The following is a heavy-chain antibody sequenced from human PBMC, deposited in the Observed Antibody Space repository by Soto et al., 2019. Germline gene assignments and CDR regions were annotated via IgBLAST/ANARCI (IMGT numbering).Heavy chain of an antibody. CDR3: ARSGGDLPFDF. J-gene: IGHJ4*02. D-gene: IGHD2-21*02. CDR1: GGSISSGGYY. V-gene: IGHV4-31*03. CDR2: IYYSGST. Sequence: QVQLQESGPGLVKPSQTLSLTCTVSGGSISSGGYYWSWIRQLPGKGLEWIGYIYYSGSTYYNPSLKSRVTISVATFKSQFSLKLSSVTAAGTAVSYCARSGGDLPFDFWGQGTLVTVSS.